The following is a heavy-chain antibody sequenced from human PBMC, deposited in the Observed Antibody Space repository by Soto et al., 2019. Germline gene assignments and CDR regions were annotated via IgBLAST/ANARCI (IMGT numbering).Heavy chain of an antibody. V-gene: IGHV3-21*01. CDR1: GFAFRTYT. CDR2: ISGSSSYI. D-gene: IGHD3-10*01. Sequence: EVQLVESGGGLVKPGGSLRLSCAASGFAFRTYTMNWVRQAPGKGLEWVSTISGSSSYIYYADSLKGRFTVSRDNARNSLFLQMNSLRAKNTALYFCARDSGVKWHYVSTIAGDLDYWGQGALVIVSS. J-gene: IGHJ4*02. CDR3: ARDSGVKWHYVSTIAGDLDY.